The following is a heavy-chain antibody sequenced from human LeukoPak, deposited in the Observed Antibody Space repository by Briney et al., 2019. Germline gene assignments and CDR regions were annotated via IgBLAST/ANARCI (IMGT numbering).Heavy chain of an antibody. CDR3: ARERSPIFGVVRRHNNWFDP. J-gene: IGHJ5*02. D-gene: IGHD3-3*01. CDR1: GYTFNNYA. Sequence: ASVKVSCKSSGYTFNNYAMNWVRQAPGQGLEWMGWINTNTGNPTYAQGFTGRFVFSLDTPVSTTYLQISSLKAEDTAVYYCARERSPIFGVVRRHNNWFDPWGQGTLVTVSS. CDR2: INTNTGNP. V-gene: IGHV7-4-1*02.